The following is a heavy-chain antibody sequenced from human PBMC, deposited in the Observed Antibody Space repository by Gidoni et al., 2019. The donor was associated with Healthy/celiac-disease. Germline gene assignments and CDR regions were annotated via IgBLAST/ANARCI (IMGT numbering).Heavy chain of an antibody. CDR3: AKDVGSGGWYPPRVLQH. Sequence: EVQLLESGGGLVQPGGSLRLSCAASGFTFSSYAMSWVRQAPGKGLEWVSAISGSGGSTYYADSVKGRFTISRDNSKNTLYLQMNSLRAEDTAVYYCAKDVGSGGWYPPRVLQHWGQGTLVTVSS. CDR1: GFTFSSYA. J-gene: IGHJ1*01. D-gene: IGHD6-19*01. CDR2: ISGSGGST. V-gene: IGHV3-23*01.